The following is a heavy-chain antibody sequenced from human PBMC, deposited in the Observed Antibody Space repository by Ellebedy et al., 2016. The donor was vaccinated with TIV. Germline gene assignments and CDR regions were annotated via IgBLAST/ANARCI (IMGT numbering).Heavy chain of an antibody. CDR1: GGSISSYY. CDR2: IYYSGST. Sequence: MPSETLSLTCTVSGGSISSYYWSWIRQPPGKGLEWIGYIYYSGSTNYNPSLKSRVTISVDTSKTQFSLKLSSVTAADTAVYYCARQVEYSSGWFYYYGMDVWGQGTTVTVSS. V-gene: IGHV4-59*08. CDR3: ARQVEYSSGWFYYYGMDV. J-gene: IGHJ6*02. D-gene: IGHD6-19*01.